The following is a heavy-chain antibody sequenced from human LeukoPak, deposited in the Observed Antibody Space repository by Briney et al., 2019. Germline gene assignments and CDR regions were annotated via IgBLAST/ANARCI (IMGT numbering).Heavy chain of an antibody. Sequence: SGTLSLTCTVSGGSISSSNYHWAWIRQPPGKGLEWIANIHYSGSTYYSPSLKSRVTISVDTSRSHFSLELKSVTAADTAVYYCATYGTSTGIFDHWGQATLVTVSS. CDR2: IHYSGST. V-gene: IGHV4-39*07. D-gene: IGHD4-23*01. J-gene: IGHJ4*02. CDR1: GGSISSSNYH. CDR3: ATYGTSTGIFDH.